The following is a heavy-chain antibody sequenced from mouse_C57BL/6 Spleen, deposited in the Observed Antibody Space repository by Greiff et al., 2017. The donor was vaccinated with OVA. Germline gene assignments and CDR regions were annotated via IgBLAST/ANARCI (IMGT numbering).Heavy chain of an antibody. CDR3: TIGFITTALDY. D-gene: IGHD1-1*01. J-gene: IGHJ2*01. Sequence: EVQLQQSGAELVRPGASVKLSCTASGFNIKDYYMHWVKQRPEQGLEWIGRIDPEDGDTEYAPKFQGKATMTADPSSNTAYLQLSSLTSEDTAVYYCTIGFITTALDYWGQGTTLTVSS. CDR2: IDPEDGDT. CDR1: GFNIKDYY. V-gene: IGHV14-1*01.